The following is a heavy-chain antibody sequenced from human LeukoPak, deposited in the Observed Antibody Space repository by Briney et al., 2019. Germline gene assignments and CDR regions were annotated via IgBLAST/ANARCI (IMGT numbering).Heavy chain of an antibody. CDR1: GFTFSSYA. J-gene: IGHJ4*02. CDR2: ISGSGGST. D-gene: IGHD6-13*01. CDR3: AKDTTFIAVSGLGLDY. Sequence: KAGGSLRLSCAASGFTFSSYAMNWVRQAPGKGLEWVSGISGSGGSTYYADSVKGRFTISRDNSKNKLYLQMNSLRAEDTAVYYCAKDTTFIAVSGLGLDYWGQGTLVTVSS. V-gene: IGHV3-23*01.